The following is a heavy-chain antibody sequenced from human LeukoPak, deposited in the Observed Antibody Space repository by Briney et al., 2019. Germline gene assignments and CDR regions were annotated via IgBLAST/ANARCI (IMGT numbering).Heavy chain of an antibody. J-gene: IGHJ4*02. CDR1: GFTFTNAW. V-gene: IGHV3-15*01. CDR2: IKSKAEGGTA. Sequence: GGSLRLSCAASGFTFTNAWMTWVRQAPGKGLEWVGLIKSKAEGGTADFGAPVKGRFAISRDDSKNTLYLQMKSLKIEDTAVYYCATDLGSMYGLSYWGQGTLVTVSS. D-gene: IGHD2-8*01. CDR3: ATDLGSMYGLSY.